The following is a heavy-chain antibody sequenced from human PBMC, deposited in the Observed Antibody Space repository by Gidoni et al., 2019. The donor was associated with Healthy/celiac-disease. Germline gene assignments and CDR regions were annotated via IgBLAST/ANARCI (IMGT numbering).Heavy chain of an antibody. Sequence: QVQLQESGPGLVKPSETLSLTCTVSGGSISSYYWSWIRQPPGKGLEWIGYIYYSGSTNYNPSLKSRVTISVDTSKNQFSLKLSSVTAADTAVYYCAAQRDGYNYEDWGQGTLVTVSS. CDR3: AAQRDGYNYED. V-gene: IGHV4-59*01. CDR2: IYYSGST. CDR1: GGSISSYY. D-gene: IGHD5-12*01. J-gene: IGHJ4*02.